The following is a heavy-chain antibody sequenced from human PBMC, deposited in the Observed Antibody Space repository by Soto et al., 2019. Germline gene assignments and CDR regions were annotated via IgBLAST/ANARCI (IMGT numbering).Heavy chain of an antibody. Sequence: PSETLSLTCTVSGGSISISSYYWCWIRQPPGKGLEWIGSIYYSGSTYYNPSLKSRVTISVDTSKNQFSLKLSSVTAADTAVYYCARSWFGELFSILEPASIDYWGQGTLVTVSS. CDR2: IYYSGST. CDR3: ARSWFGELFSILEPASIDY. CDR1: GGSISISSYY. J-gene: IGHJ4*02. V-gene: IGHV4-39*01. D-gene: IGHD3-10*01.